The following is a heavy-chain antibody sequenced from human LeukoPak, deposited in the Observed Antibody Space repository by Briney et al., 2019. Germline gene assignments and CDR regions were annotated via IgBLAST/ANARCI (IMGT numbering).Heavy chain of an antibody. CDR2: IWYDGSNK. CDR3: ARDLSHYDSSGLRY. V-gene: IGHV3-33*01. Sequence: PGGSLRLSCAASGFTFSSYGMHWVRQAPGKGLEWVAVIWYDGSNKYYADSVKGRFTISRDNSKNTLYLQMNSLRAEDTAVYYCARDLSHYDSSGLRYWGQGTLVTVSP. D-gene: IGHD3-22*01. CDR1: GFTFSSYG. J-gene: IGHJ4*02.